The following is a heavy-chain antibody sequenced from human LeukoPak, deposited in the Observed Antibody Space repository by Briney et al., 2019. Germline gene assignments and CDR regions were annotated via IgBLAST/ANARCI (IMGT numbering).Heavy chain of an antibody. CDR3: ARVLRHYDILTGYSTWGAFDI. CDR2: IKQDGSEK. V-gene: IGHV3-7*01. J-gene: IGHJ3*02. CDR1: LLTFSTYW. D-gene: IGHD3-9*01. Sequence: GGSLRLSCAHSLLTFSTYWMSWVRQAPGKGLEWVANIKQDGSEKYYVDSVKGRFTISRDNAKNSLYLQMNSRRAGDTAVYYCARVLRHYDILTGYSTWGAFDIWGQGTMVTVSS.